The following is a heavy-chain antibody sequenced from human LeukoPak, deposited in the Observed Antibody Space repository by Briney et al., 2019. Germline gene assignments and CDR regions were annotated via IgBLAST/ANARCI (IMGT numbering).Heavy chain of an antibody. CDR1: GFTFSSYW. CDR3: ARRNFGVLNDY. Sequence: GGSLRLSCAASGFTFSSYWMSWVRQAPGKGLERVANIKQDGSEKYYVASVKGRFTISRDNAKNSLYLQMNSLRAEDTAVYYCARRNFGVLNDYWGQGTLVTVSS. CDR2: IKQDGSEK. J-gene: IGHJ4*02. V-gene: IGHV3-7*01. D-gene: IGHD3-3*01.